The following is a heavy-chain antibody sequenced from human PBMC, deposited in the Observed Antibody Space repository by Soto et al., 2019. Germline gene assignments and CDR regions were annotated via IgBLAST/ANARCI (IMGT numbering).Heavy chain of an antibody. V-gene: IGHV4-31*03. CDR2: IYYSGST. Sequence: QVQLQESGPGLVKPSQTLSLTCTVSGGSITSGGYYWSWIRQPPGKGLEWIGYIYYSGSTYYNPSLKRRVTRSVDTSKNRFAVKLSSVTAANTDVYYCARVSSHQDYNCWFDDWGQETLVTVSA. CDR3: ARVSSHQDYNCWFDD. CDR1: GGSITSGGYY. D-gene: IGHD1-1*01. J-gene: IGHJ4*02.